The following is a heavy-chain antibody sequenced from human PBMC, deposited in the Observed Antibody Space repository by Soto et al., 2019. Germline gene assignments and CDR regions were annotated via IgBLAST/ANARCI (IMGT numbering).Heavy chain of an antibody. V-gene: IGHV3-23*01. J-gene: IGHJ4*02. CDR3: ARGRYLDSSDYWVANLPFDH. D-gene: IGHD3-22*01. Sequence: PGGSLSLSCAASGFTFNSYVMTWVRQAPGEGLEWVSSISRSGRGSAYYADSVKGRFTISRDNSENTLFLQMNNLRDEDTALYYCARGRYLDSSDYWVANLPFDHWGLGTLVTVSS. CDR2: ISRSGRGSA. CDR1: GFTFNSYV.